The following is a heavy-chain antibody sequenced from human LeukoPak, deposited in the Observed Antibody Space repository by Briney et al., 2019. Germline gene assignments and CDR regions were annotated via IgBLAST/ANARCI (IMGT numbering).Heavy chain of an antibody. CDR1: GFTFSSYA. CDR3: AKGQSPSYYDILTGY. V-gene: IGHV3-23*01. J-gene: IGHJ4*02. Sequence: GGSLRLSCAASGFTFSSYAMSWVRQAPGEGLEWVSAISGSGGSTYYADSVKGRFTISRDNSKNTLYLQMNSLRAEDTAVYYCAKGQSPSYYDILTGYWGQGTLVTVSS. CDR2: ISGSGGST. D-gene: IGHD3-9*01.